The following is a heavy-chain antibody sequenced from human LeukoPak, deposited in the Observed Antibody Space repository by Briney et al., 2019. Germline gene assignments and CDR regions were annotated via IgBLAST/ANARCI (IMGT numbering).Heavy chain of an antibody. CDR3: ARRDSSSWSSYYFDY. CDR2: IYPGDSDT. V-gene: IGHV5-51*01. CDR1: GYSFTSYW. D-gene: IGHD6-13*01. Sequence: GESLKISCKGTGYSFTSYWIGWVRQMPGKGLEWMGIIYPGDSDTRYSPSFQGQVTISADKSISTVYLQWSGLKASDTAMYYCARRDSSSWSSYYFDYWGQGALVTVSS. J-gene: IGHJ4*02.